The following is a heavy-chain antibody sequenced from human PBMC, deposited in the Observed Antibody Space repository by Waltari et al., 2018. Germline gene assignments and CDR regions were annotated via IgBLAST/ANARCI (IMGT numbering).Heavy chain of an antibody. Sequence: QVQLVQSGAEVKKPGASVKVSCKASGYTFTSYYMHWVRQAPGQGLEGMGRISPSGGSTSYAQKVQGRVTMTRDTSTSTVYMELSSLRSEDTAVYYCARVPPGWELPDYWGQGTLVTVSS. J-gene: IGHJ4*02. CDR2: ISPSGGST. CDR3: ARVPPGWELPDY. V-gene: IGHV1-46*01. CDR1: GYTFTSYY. D-gene: IGHD1-26*01.